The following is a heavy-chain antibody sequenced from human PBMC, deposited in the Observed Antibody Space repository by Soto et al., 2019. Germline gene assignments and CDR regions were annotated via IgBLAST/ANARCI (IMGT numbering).Heavy chain of an antibody. V-gene: IGHV3-74*01. J-gene: IGHJ6*02. CDR2: INSDGSST. CDR1: GFTFSSYW. CDR3: ARGTHQQTYYYDGMDV. Sequence: EVQLVESGGGLVQPGGSLRLSCAASGFTFSSYWMHWVRQAPGKGLVWVSRINSDGSSTSYADSVKGRFTISRDNANNTLYLQMNSLRAEDTAVYYCARGTHQQTYYYDGMDVWGQGTTVTVSS.